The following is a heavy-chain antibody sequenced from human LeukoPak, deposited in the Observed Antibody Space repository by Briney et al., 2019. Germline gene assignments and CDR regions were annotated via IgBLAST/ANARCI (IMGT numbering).Heavy chain of an antibody. CDR2: ISAHNGNT. CDR1: GYTFTSFG. V-gene: IGHV1-18*01. CDR3: ARDLRVVATTPGGY. Sequence: ASVKVSCKASGYTFTSFGFSWVRQAPGQGLEWMGWISAHNGNTNYAQKLQGRVTLTTDTSTSTAYMELRSLRSDDTAVYYCARDLRVVATTPGGYWGQGTPVTVSS. D-gene: IGHD5-12*01. J-gene: IGHJ4*02.